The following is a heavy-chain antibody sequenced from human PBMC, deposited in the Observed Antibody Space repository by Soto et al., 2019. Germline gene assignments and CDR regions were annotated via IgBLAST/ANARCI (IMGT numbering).Heavy chain of an antibody. J-gene: IGHJ6*03. V-gene: IGHV3-74*01. CDR2: INSDGSST. D-gene: IGHD1-1*01. Sequence: EVQLVESGGGLVQPGGSLRLSCAASGFTFSSYWMHWVRQAPGKGLVWVSRINSDGSSTSYADSVKGRFTISRDNAKNTLYLQMNSLSAEDTAVYYCVREYASRRGYSYYMDVWGKGTTVTVSS. CDR3: VREYASRRGYSYYMDV. CDR1: GFTFSSYW.